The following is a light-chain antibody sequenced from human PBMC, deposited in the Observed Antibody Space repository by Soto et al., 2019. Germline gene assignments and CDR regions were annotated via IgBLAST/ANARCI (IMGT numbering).Light chain of an antibody. V-gene: IGLV4-60*02. J-gene: IGLJ3*02. Sequence: QSVLTQSTSASASLGSSVKLTCTLSSGHSSHIIAWHQQQPGKAPRYLMTLEGSGSYNKGSGVPDRFSGSSFGADRYLTISNLQFEDEADYYCETWDSNIWVFGGGTKLTVL. CDR3: ETWDSNIWV. CDR2: LEGSGSY. CDR1: SGHSSHI.